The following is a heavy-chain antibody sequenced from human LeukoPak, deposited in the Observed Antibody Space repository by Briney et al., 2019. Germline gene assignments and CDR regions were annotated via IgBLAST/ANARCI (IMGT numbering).Heavy chain of an antibody. J-gene: IGHJ4*02. V-gene: IGHV4-59*08. CDR3: ARGYSGYDYVAD. CDR1: GGSIGSYY. D-gene: IGHD5-12*01. CDR2: IYYSGST. Sequence: SETLSLTCTVSGGSIGSYYWSWIRQPPGKGLEWIGYIYYSGSTNYNPSLKSRVTISAEKSKNQFSLMLSYVTAADTAVYYCARGYSGYDYVADWGQGTLVTVSS.